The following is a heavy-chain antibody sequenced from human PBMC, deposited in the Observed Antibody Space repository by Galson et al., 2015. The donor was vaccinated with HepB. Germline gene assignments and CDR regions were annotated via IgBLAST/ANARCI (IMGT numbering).Heavy chain of an antibody. CDR1: GGTFGSYA. Sequence: SVKVSCKASGGTFGSYAISWVRQAPGQGLEWMGGIIPIFGTANYAQKFQGRVTITADESTSTAYMELSSLRSEDTAVYYCARLSEGYCSGGSCYQNWFDPWGQGTLVTVSS. J-gene: IGHJ5*02. D-gene: IGHD2-15*01. CDR3: ARLSEGYCSGGSCYQNWFDP. V-gene: IGHV1-69*13. CDR2: IIPIFGTA.